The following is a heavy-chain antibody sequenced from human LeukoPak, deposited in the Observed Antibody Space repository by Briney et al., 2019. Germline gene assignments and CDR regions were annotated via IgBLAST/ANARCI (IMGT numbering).Heavy chain of an antibody. J-gene: IGHJ4*02. D-gene: IGHD4-17*01. CDR3: ARGGYGDAIDY. V-gene: IGHV4-59*01. CDR2: IYYSGST. Sequence: SETLSLTCTVSGGSISSYYWSWIRQPPGKGLGWIGYIYYSGSTNYNPSLKSRVTISVDTSKNQFSLKLSSVTAADTAVYYCARGGYGDAIDYWGQGTLVTVSS. CDR1: GGSISSYY.